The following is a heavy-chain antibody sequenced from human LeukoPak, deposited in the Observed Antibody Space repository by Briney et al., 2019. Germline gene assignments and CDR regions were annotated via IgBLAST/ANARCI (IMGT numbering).Heavy chain of an antibody. V-gene: IGHV4-59*03. CDR2: VHYSGST. CDR1: GGYISGFY. D-gene: IGHD3-22*01. Sequence: SETLSLTCTVSGGYISGFYWSWLRQPPEKGLEWIGYVHYSGSTNYNPSLKSRVIISVDSSKNQFSLKLSSVTAADTAVYYCATYYSDSSAYVHYLDSWGQGTLVTVSS. CDR3: ATYYSDSSAYVHYLDS. J-gene: IGHJ4*02.